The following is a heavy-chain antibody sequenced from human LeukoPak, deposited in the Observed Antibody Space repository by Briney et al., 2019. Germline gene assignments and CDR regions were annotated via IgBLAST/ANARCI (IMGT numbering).Heavy chain of an antibody. J-gene: IGHJ6*04. CDR2: FIPILSTA. CDR1: GATFSDYA. V-gene: IGHV1-69*06. Sequence: ASVKVSCKTSGATFSDYALNWVRQAPGQGLEWMGVFIPILSTANSTQKFHDRLTITADISTNTAYMELSSLRSEDTAVYFCAAIPVFGVVLHQEPVWGKGTTVTVSS. CDR3: AAIPVFGVVLHQEPV. D-gene: IGHD3-3*01.